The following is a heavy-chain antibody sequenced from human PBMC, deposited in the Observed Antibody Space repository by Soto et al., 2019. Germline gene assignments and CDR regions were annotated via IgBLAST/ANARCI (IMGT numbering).Heavy chain of an antibody. Sequence: SETLSLTCTVSGGSISSSSYYWGWIRQPPGKGLEWIGSIYYSGSTYYNPSLKSRVTISVDTSKNQFSLKLSSVTAADTAVYYCARLGDDYTYYYYMDVWGKGTTVTVSS. CDR1: GGSISSSSYY. V-gene: IGHV4-39*01. CDR2: IYYSGST. J-gene: IGHJ6*03. D-gene: IGHD4-4*01. CDR3: ARLGDDYTYYYYMDV.